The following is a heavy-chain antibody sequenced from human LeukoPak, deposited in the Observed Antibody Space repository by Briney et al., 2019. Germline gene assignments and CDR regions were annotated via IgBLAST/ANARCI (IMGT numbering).Heavy chain of an antibody. V-gene: IGHV3-30*18. CDR3: AKAGDLDI. J-gene: IGHJ3*02. D-gene: IGHD3-10*01. CDR2: ISYDGSSK. Sequence: GGSLRLSCAASGFTFSSYGMHWVRQAPGKGLEWVAVISYDGSSKYYADSVKGRFTISRDNSKNTLYLQMNSLRAEDTAVYYCAKAGDLDIWGQGTMVTVSS. CDR1: GFTFSSYG.